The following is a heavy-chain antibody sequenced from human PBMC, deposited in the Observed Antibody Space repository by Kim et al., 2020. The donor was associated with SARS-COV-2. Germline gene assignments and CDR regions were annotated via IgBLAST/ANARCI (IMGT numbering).Heavy chain of an antibody. V-gene: IGHV3-15*01. D-gene: IGHD5-12*01. J-gene: IGHJ4*02. CDR2: AGGTT. CDR3: TTGANY. Sequence: AGGTTDYAASVKGRFTISRDDSKNTLYLQMNSLKTEDTAMYYCTTGANYWGQGTLVTVSS.